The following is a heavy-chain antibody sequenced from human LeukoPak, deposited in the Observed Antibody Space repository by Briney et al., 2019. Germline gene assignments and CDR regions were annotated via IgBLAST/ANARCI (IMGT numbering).Heavy chain of an antibody. D-gene: IGHD1-14*01. J-gene: IGHJ4*02. CDR3: ARDLEPHPPRGIDY. CDR2: INPNSGGT. CDR1: GYTFTGYY. Sequence: GASVKVSCKAAGYTFTGYYMHWVRQAPGQGLEWMGWINPNSGGTNYSQKVQGRVTMTRYTAIGTAYMDLSMLRSGAKAVYYCARDLEPHPPRGIDYWGQGTLVTVSS. V-gene: IGHV1-2*02.